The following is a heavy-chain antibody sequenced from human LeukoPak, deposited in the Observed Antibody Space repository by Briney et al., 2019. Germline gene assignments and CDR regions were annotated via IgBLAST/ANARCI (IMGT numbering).Heavy chain of an antibody. D-gene: IGHD3/OR15-3a*01. J-gene: IGHJ4*02. Sequence: PGGSLRLSCAASGFTISSYGMHWVRQAPGKGLEWVAVIWYDGSNKYYADSVKGRFTISRDNSKNTLYLQMNSLRAEDTAVYYCARDRRTVRRQGREYYFDYWGQGTLVTVSS. CDR2: IWYDGSNK. CDR1: GFTISSYG. CDR3: ARDRRTVRRQGREYYFDY. V-gene: IGHV3-33*01.